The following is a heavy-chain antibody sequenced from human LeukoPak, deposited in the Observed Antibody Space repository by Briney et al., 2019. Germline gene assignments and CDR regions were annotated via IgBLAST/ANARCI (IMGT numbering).Heavy chain of an antibody. CDR1: GYNFTSYW. J-gene: IGHJ3*01. CDR3: ARHLGDDDAFDV. CDR2: IDPSDSYT. D-gene: IGHD4-17*01. Sequence: GESLRISCKGSGYNFTSYWITWVRQMPGKGLEWMGKIDPSDSYTNYSPSFQGHVSISADKSISTGYLQWSSLKASDTAMYYCARHLGDDDAFDVWGHGTMVTVSS. V-gene: IGHV5-10-1*01.